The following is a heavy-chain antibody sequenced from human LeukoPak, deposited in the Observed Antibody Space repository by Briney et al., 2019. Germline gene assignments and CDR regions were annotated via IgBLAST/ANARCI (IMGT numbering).Heavy chain of an antibody. V-gene: IGHV4-59*01. Sequence: SETLSLTCTVSGGPISSYYWSWIRQPPGKGLEWIGYIYYSGSTNYNPSLKSRVTISVDTSKNQFSLKLSSVTAADTAVYYCARSDYGDYVPLDYWGQGTLVTVSS. CDR3: ARSDYGDYVPLDY. CDR2: IYYSGST. CDR1: GGPISSYY. D-gene: IGHD4-17*01. J-gene: IGHJ4*02.